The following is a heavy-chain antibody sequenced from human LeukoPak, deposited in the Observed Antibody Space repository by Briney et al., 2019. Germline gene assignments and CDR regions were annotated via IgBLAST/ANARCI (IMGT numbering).Heavy chain of an antibody. CDR1: GGSFSGYY. CDR2: INHSGST. D-gene: IGHD3-9*01. J-gene: IGHJ4*02. Sequence: SETLSLTCAVYGGSFSGYYWSWIRQPPGKGLEWIGEINHSGSTNYNPSLKSRVTISVDTSKNQFSLKLSSVTAADTAVYYCARDELVTPFGYWGQGTLVTVSS. CDR3: ARDELVTPFGY. V-gene: IGHV4-34*01.